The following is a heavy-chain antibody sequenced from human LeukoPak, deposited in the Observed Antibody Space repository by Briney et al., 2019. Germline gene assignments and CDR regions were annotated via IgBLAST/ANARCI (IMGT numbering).Heavy chain of an antibody. Sequence: GRSLRLSCAASGFTFSSYAMHWVRQAPGKGLEWVAVISYDGSNKYYADSVKGRFTISRDNSKNTLYLQMNSLRAEDTAVYYCARGAHCSGGSCYPWDYYGMDVWGQGTTVTVSS. CDR3: ARGAHCSGGSCYPWDYYGMDV. CDR2: ISYDGSNK. CDR1: GFTFSSYA. D-gene: IGHD2-15*01. V-gene: IGHV3-30-3*01. J-gene: IGHJ6*02.